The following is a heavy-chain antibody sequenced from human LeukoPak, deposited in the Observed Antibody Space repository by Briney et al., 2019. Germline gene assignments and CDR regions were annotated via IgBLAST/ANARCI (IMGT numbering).Heavy chain of an antibody. J-gene: IGHJ4*02. CDR2: IKQDGSEK. Sequence: GGSLRLSCAASGFTFSSYWMSWVRQAPGKGLEWVANIKQDGSEKYYVDSVKGRFTISRDNAKNSLYLQMNSLRAEDTAVYYCARESNGIVGATFDYWGQGTLVTVSS. D-gene: IGHD1-26*01. CDR3: ARESNGIVGATFDY. V-gene: IGHV3-7*01. CDR1: GFTFSSYW.